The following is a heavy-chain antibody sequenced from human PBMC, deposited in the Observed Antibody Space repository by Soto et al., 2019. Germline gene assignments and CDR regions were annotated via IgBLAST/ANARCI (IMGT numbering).Heavy chain of an antibody. Sequence: PSETLSHTCGVYGGSFSGYYCSWVRQPPGEELEWIGEINYSGSTNYNPSLKSRVTISVDTSKNQFSLKLSSVTAADTAVYYCASSSGSRLSYYYYYYMDVWGKGTTVTVSS. V-gene: IGHV4-34*01. CDR3: ASSSGSRLSYYYYYYMDV. D-gene: IGHD3-10*01. J-gene: IGHJ6*03. CDR1: GGSFSGYY. CDR2: INYSGST.